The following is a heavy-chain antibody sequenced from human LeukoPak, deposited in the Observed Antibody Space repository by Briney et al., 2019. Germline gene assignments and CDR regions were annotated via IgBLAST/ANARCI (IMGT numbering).Heavy chain of an antibody. CDR3: ARCYYDSSGHFYPPYYYGMDV. V-gene: IGHV4-34*01. Sequence: PSETLSLTCAVYGGSFSGYYWSWIRQPPGKGLEWIGEISHSGSTNYNPSLKSRVTISVDTSKNQFSLKLSSVTAADTAVYYCARCYYDSSGHFYPPYYYGMDVWGQGTTVTVSS. J-gene: IGHJ6*02. CDR2: ISHSGST. CDR1: GGSFSGYY. D-gene: IGHD3-22*01.